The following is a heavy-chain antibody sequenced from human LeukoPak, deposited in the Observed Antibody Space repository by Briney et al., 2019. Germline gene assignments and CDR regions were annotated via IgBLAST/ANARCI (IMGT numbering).Heavy chain of an antibody. CDR2: INPNTGGT. CDR1: GSSFTGQD. Sequence: GASVKVSCKASGSSFTGQDMHLVRQAPGQGLEWMGWINPNTGGTNYAQKFQGRVTITRDTTISAAFMELSRLTSDDTAVYYCASYPRYNNAPPFDYWRQGTLVTVFS. V-gene: IGHV1-2*02. D-gene: IGHD1-14*01. CDR3: ASYPRYNNAPPFDY. J-gene: IGHJ4*02.